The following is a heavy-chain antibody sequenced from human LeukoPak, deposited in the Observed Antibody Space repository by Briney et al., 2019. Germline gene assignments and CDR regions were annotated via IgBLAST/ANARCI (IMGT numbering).Heavy chain of an antibody. V-gene: IGHV4-59*01. CDR2: IYYGGST. J-gene: IGHJ5*02. D-gene: IGHD5-12*01. CDR1: GGSISSYY. CDR3: ARGDSGYDYHWFDP. Sequence: PSETLSLTCTASGGSISSYYWSWIRQPPGKGLEWIGYIYYGGSTNYNPSLKSRVTISVDTSKNQFSLKLSSVTAADTAVYYCARGDSGYDYHWFDPWGQGTLVTVSS.